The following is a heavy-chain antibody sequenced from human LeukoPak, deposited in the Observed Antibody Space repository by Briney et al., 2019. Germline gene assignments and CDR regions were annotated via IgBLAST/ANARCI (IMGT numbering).Heavy chain of an antibody. V-gene: IGHV1-18*01. CDR3: ARGPLSRYQLLSFDY. CDR1: GYTFTSYG. Sequence: ASVKVSCKASGYTFTSYGISWVRQAPGQGLEGMGWISAYNGNTNYAQKLQGRVTMTTDTSTSTAYMELRSLRSDDTAVYYCARGPLSRYQLLSFDYWGQGTLVTVSS. J-gene: IGHJ4*02. D-gene: IGHD2-2*01. CDR2: ISAYNGNT.